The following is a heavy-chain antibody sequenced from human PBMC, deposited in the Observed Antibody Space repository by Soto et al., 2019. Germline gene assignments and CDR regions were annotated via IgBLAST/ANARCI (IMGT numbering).Heavy chain of an antibody. Sequence: ASVKVSCKASGGTFSSYAISWVRQAPGQGLEWMGGIIPIFGTANYAQKFQGRVTITADESTSTAYMELSSLRSEDTAVYYCARGEITMVRGAYSPFDYWGQGTLVTVSS. J-gene: IGHJ4*02. V-gene: IGHV1-69*13. CDR2: IIPIFGTA. CDR1: GGTFSSYA. D-gene: IGHD3-10*01. CDR3: ARGEITMVRGAYSPFDY.